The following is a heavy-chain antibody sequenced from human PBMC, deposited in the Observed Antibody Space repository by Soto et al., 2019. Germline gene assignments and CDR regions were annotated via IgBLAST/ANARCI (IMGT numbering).Heavy chain of an antibody. J-gene: IGHJ4*02. CDR1: GFTFSSYG. CDR3: ARDLPGGGTYFDY. V-gene: IGHV3-30*03. CDR2: MSYDGSTE. Sequence: GGSLRLSCAASGFTFSSYGMHWVRQAPGKGLEWVSLMSYDGSTEYYAVSVKGRFTISRDNAKNTLYLEMNSLRDEDTAVYYCARDLPGGGTYFDYWGQGTLVTVSS. D-gene: IGHD3-16*01.